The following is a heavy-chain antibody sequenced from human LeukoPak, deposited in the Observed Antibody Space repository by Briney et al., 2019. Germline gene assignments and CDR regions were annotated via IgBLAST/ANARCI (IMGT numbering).Heavy chain of an antibody. CDR1: GFTVSSNY. V-gene: IGHV3-66*01. CDR3: AREVGGGASGQ. Sequence: GGSLRLSCAASGFTVSSNYMSWVRQVPGKGLEWVSVIYSDGTISYADSVKGRFTISRDNSESTLYLQMNSLRVEDTAVYYCAREVGGGASGQWGQGTLVTVSS. CDR2: IYSDGTI. D-gene: IGHD3-16*01. J-gene: IGHJ4*02.